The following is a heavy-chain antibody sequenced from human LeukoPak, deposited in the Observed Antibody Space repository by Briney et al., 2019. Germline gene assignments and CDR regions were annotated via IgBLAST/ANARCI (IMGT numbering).Heavy chain of an antibody. D-gene: IGHD1-26*01. CDR2: IYYSGST. V-gene: IGHV4-39*01. Sequence: PSETLSLTCTVSSRSISNNTFYWGWIRPPPGKGLEWIGSIYYSGSTYYNPSLKSRNTIAVDTSKNQFSLKMSSVTAADTAVYYCARRSDSGSDDGEDYFDHWGQGTLVTVSS. CDR1: SRSISNNTFY. CDR3: ARRSDSGSDDGEDYFDH. J-gene: IGHJ4*02.